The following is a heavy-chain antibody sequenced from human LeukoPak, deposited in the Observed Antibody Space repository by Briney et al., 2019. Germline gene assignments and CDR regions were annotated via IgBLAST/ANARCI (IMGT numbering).Heavy chain of an antibody. V-gene: IGHV3-9*01. Sequence: GGSLRLSCAASGFTFDDYAMHWVRQAPGKGLEWVSGISWNSGSIGYADSVKGRFTISRDNAKNSLYLQMNSLRAEDTAVYYCAREVAAAGTTFDYWGQGTLVTVSS. CDR2: ISWNSGSI. CDR1: GFTFDDYA. D-gene: IGHD6-13*01. CDR3: AREVAAAGTTFDY. J-gene: IGHJ4*02.